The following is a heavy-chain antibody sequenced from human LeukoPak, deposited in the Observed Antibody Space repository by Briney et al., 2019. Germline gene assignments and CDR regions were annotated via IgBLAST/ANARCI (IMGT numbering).Heavy chain of an antibody. D-gene: IGHD3-10*01. CDR2: IVRNGGGT. Sequence: PGGSLRLTCVASGFTFDDYCMSWVRQVPGKGLEWVSGIVRNGGGTDYAASVKGRFTISRDNAENSFYLQMTSLRADDTAFYDCVRWFRGVHFDYWGQGTLVTVSS. CDR3: VRWFRGVHFDY. V-gene: IGHV3-20*01. CDR1: GFTFDDYC. J-gene: IGHJ4*02.